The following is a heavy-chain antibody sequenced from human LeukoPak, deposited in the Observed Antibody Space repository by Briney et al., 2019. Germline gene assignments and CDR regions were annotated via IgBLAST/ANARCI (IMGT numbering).Heavy chain of an antibody. D-gene: IGHD3-22*01. CDR1: GFTFDDYG. V-gene: IGHV3-20*04. CDR2: INWNGGST. CDR3: ARGRDSSGYNDAFDI. J-gene: IGHJ3*02. Sequence: RPGGPLRLSCAASGFTFDDYGMSWVRHAPGKGLEWVSGINWNGGSTGYADSVKGRFTISRDNAKNSLYLQMNSLRAEDTALYYCARGRDSSGYNDAFDIWGQGTMVTVSS.